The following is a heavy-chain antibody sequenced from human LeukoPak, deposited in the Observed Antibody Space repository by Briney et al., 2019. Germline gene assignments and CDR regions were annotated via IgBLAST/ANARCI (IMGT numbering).Heavy chain of an antibody. CDR1: GGTFSSYA. J-gene: IGHJ4*02. CDR2: IVPIFGTA. V-gene: IGHV1-69*05. D-gene: IGHD6-13*01. CDR3: ARERPPGDSSNWFLEGYFDI. Sequence: ASVKVSCKASGGTFSSYAITWVRQAPGQGLEWMGRIVPIFGTANYAQKFQGRVTITTDESTSTAYMELSTLRSDDTAVYYCARERPPGDSSNWFLEGYFDIWGQGTLVTVSS.